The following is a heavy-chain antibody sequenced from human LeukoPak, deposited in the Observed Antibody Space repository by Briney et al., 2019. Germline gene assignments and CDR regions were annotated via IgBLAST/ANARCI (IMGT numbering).Heavy chain of an antibody. CDR1: GESFSGYY. V-gene: IGHV4-34*01. CDR3: ARGTTGFCSSTSCYGLRWFDA. J-gene: IGHJ5*02. CDR2: ISQRGST. Sequence: PSETLSLTCAVYGESFSGYYGIWIRQPPGKGLEWIGEISQRGSTNYNPSLKSPVTISVDTSKNHFSLKLSSVTDADTAVYYCARGTTGFCSSTSCYGLRWFDAWGQGTLVTVSS. D-gene: IGHD2-2*01.